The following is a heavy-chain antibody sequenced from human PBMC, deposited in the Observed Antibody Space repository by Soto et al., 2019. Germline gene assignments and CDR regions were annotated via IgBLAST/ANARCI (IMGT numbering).Heavy chain of an antibody. CDR2: IDTDGTSA. CDR1: GFTFNGYW. D-gene: IGHD3-10*01. CDR3: ARGRGSGSSDY. J-gene: IGHJ4*02. Sequence: EVQLVESGGDLVQPGGSLRLSCAASGFTFNGYWMHWVRQAPGKGLVWVSRIDTDGTSATYADSVKGRFTIFRDNPKNTLYLQMNSLRAEDTAVYYCARGRGSGSSDYWGQGTLVTVSS. V-gene: IGHV3-74*01.